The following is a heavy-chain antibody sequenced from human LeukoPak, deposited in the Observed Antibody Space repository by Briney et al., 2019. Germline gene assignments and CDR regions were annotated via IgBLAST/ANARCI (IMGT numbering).Heavy chain of an antibody. CDR2: IYYSWSN. J-gene: IGHJ6*03. CDR3: ARGGSYYDFWSGYYDYYYYMDV. CDR1: GGSISSYY. Sequence: PSETLSLTCTVSGGSISSYYWSWIRQPPGKGLAGIGYIYYSWSNNYNPSLKSRVTISVDTSKNQFSLRLTSVTAADTAVYYCARGGSYYDFWSGYYDYYYYMDVWGKGTTVTVSS. V-gene: IGHV4-59*01. D-gene: IGHD3-3*01.